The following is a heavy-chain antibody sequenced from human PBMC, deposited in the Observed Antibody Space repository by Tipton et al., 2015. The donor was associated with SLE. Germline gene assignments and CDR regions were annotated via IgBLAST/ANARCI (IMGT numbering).Heavy chain of an antibody. CDR2: IYTSGST. CDR1: GGSISSYY. D-gene: IGHD4-11*01. CDR3: ARGSEMTTVGRGAFDV. J-gene: IGHJ3*01. Sequence: TLSLTCTVSGGSISSYYWSWIRQPAGKGLEWIGRIYTSGSTNYNPSLKSRVTMSVDTSKNQFSLKLSSVTAADTAVYYCARGSEMTTVGRGAFDVWGQGTKVTVSA. V-gene: IGHV4-4*07.